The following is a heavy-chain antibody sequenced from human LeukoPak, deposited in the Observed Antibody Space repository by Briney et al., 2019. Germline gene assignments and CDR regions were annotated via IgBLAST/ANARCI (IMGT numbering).Heavy chain of an antibody. CDR2: ISSSSIYT. CDR1: GFTFSDYY. J-gene: IGHJ4*02. CDR3: ARATADTLDY. Sequence: GGSLRLSCAASGFTFSDYYMSWIRQAPGKGLEWVSYISSSSIYTNYADSVKGRFPISRDNAKNSLYLQMNSLRAEDTAVYYCARATADTLDYWGQGTLVTVSS. V-gene: IGHV3-11*05. D-gene: IGHD3-16*01.